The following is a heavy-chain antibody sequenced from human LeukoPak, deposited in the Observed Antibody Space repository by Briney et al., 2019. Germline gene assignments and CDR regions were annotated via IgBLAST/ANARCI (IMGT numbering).Heavy chain of an antibody. CDR3: AKQAAGKRGWFDP. J-gene: IGHJ5*02. CDR1: GFTFSSYG. D-gene: IGHD6-13*01. Sequence: GGSLRLSCAASGFTFSSYGMHWVRQAPGKGLEGVAVISYDGSNKYYADSVKGRFTISRDNYKNTLYLQMNSLRAEDTAVYYCAKQAAGKRGWFDPWGQGTLVTVSS. V-gene: IGHV3-30*18. CDR2: ISYDGSNK.